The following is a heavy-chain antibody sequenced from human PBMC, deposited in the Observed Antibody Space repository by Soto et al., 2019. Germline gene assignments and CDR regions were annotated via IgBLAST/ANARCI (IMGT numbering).Heavy chain of an antibody. D-gene: IGHD6-19*01. CDR1: GYTFTSYY. J-gene: IGHJ3*02. V-gene: IGHV1-46*01. CDR3: ARDKGNIAVVGRDAFDI. Sequence: QVQLVQSGAEVKKPGASVKVSCKASGYTFTSYYMHWVRQAPGQGLEWMGIINPSGGSTSYAQKFQGRVTMTRDTSTSTVYMELSSLRSEDTAVYYCARDKGNIAVVGRDAFDIWGQGTMVTVSS. CDR2: INPSGGST.